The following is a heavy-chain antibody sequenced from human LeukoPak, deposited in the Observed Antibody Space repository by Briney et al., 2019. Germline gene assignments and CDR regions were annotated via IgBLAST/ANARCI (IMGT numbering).Heavy chain of an antibody. Sequence: PSETLSLTCTVSGGSISSYYWSWIRQPPGKGLEWIGYIYYSGSTNYNPSLKSRVTISVDTSKNQFSLKLSSVTAADTAVYYCAREKYSSGWYNGGYWGQGTLVTVSS. J-gene: IGHJ4*02. CDR3: AREKYSSGWYNGGY. D-gene: IGHD6-19*01. CDR2: IYYSGST. V-gene: IGHV4-59*12. CDR1: GGSISSYY.